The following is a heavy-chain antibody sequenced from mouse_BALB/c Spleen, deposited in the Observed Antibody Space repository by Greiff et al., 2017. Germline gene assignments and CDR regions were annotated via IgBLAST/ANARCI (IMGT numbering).Heavy chain of an antibody. V-gene: IGHV7-3*02. CDR3: ARRWLQFPYWYFDV. Sequence: DVMLVESGGGLVQPGGSLRLSCATSGFTFTDYYMSWVRQPPGKALEWLGFIRNKANGYTTEYSASVKGRFTISRDNSQSILYLQMNTLRAEDSATYYCARRWLQFPYWYFDVWGAGTTVTVSS. CDR1: GFTFTDYY. J-gene: IGHJ1*01. D-gene: IGHD2-2*01. CDR2: IRNKANGYTT.